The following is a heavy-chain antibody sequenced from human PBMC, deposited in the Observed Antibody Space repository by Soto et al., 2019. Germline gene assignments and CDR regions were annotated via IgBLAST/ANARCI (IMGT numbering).Heavy chain of an antibody. CDR3: ARVYAAGPPDFDY. D-gene: IGHD6-13*01. CDR1: GFTFSSYS. Sequence: GGSLRLSCAASGFTFSSYSMNWVRQAPGKGLEWVSSISSSSSYIYYADSVKGRFTISRDNAKNSLYLQMNSLRAEDTAVYYCARVYAAGPPDFDYWGQGTLVTVSS. J-gene: IGHJ4*02. V-gene: IGHV3-21*01. CDR2: ISSSSSYI.